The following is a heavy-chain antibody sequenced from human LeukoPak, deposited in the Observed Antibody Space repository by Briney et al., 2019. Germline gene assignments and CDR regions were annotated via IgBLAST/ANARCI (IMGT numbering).Heavy chain of an antibody. Sequence: GGSLRLSCAASGFTFSSYSMNWVRQAPGKGLEWVSSISSSSSYIYYADSVKGRFTISRDNAKNSLYLQMNSLRAEDTAVYYCARDRMTTVVTPSAFDIWGQGTMVTVSS. D-gene: IGHD4-23*01. CDR1: GFTFSSYS. CDR3: ARDRMTTVVTPSAFDI. J-gene: IGHJ3*02. V-gene: IGHV3-21*01. CDR2: ISSSSSYI.